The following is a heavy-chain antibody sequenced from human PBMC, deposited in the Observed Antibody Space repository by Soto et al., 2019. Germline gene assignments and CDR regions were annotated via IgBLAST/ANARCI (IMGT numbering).Heavy chain of an antibody. CDR3: ARVVRTYYDILTGYSPAYYYYGMDV. V-gene: IGHV3-21*01. Sequence: GGSLRLSCAASGFTFSSYSMNWVRQAPGKGLEWVSSIISSSSYIYYADSVKGRFTISRDNAKNSLYLQMNSLRAEDTAVYYCARVVRTYYDILTGYSPAYYYYGMDVWGQGTTVTVSS. J-gene: IGHJ6*02. D-gene: IGHD3-9*01. CDR2: IISSSSYI. CDR1: GFTFSSYS.